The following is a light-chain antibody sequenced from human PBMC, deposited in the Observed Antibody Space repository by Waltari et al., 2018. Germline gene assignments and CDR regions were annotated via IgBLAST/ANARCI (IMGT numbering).Light chain of an antibody. Sequence: QSVLTQPASVSGSPGQSITIPSSGTNLDIDGKNYVSWYQRHPGMAPKLLISAVLFRPSVVSSRFSASKSGTTASLTISGLQPDDEAEYFCTSYSASATPYVFGTGTKVTV. CDR1: NLDIDGKNY. CDR2: AVL. J-gene: IGLJ1*01. CDR3: TSYSASATPYV. V-gene: IGLV2-14*01.